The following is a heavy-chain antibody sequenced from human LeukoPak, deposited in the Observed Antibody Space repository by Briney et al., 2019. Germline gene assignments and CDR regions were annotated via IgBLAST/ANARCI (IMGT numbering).Heavy chain of an antibody. D-gene: IGHD3-16*01. CDR2: INPNSGDT. CDR3: ARVRYRLAETYIDY. Sequence: GASVKVSCKASGYTFTSYNMNWVRQAPGQGLEWMGWINPNSGDTNYAQKFQGRVTMTRDTSISTAYMELSRLRSDDTAVYYCARVRYRLAETYIDYWGQGTLVTVSS. CDR1: GYTFTSYN. J-gene: IGHJ4*02. V-gene: IGHV1-2*02.